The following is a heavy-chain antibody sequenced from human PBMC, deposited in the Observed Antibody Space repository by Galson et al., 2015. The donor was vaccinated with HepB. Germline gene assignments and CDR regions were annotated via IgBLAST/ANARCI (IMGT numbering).Heavy chain of an antibody. CDR3: ARSVVVVDATRKNYYYFDY. V-gene: IGHV3-11*06. D-gene: IGHD2-15*01. Sequence: SLRLSCAASGFTFSDYYMSWIRQAPGKGLEWVSYISSSSSYTNYADSVKGRFTISRDNAKNSLYLQMNSLRSEDTAVYYCARSVVVVDATRKNYYYFDYWGQGTLVTVSS. CDR1: GFTFSDYY. J-gene: IGHJ4*02. CDR2: ISSSSSYT.